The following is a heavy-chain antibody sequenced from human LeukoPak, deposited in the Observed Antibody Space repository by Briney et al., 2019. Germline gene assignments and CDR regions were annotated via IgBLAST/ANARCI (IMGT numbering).Heavy chain of an antibody. J-gene: IGHJ3*02. V-gene: IGHV3-9*01. Sequence: SLRLSCAASGVTFSSYAMTWVRQAPGKGLEWVSGISWNSGSIGYADSVKGRFTISRDNAKNSLYLQMNSLRAEDTALYYCAKDILSDYDSSGYSAFDIWGQGTIVTVSS. CDR2: ISWNSGSI. D-gene: IGHD3-22*01. CDR3: AKDILSDYDSSGYSAFDI. CDR1: GVTFSSYA.